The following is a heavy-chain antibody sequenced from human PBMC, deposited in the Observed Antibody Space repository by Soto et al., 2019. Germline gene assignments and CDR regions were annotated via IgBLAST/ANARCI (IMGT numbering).Heavy chain of an antibody. D-gene: IGHD6-13*01. CDR2: ISGSGGST. Sequence: GGSLRLSCAASGFTFSSYAMSWVRQAPGKGLEWVSAISGSGGSTYYADSVKGRFTISRDNSKNTLYLQMNSLRAEDTAVYYCAKDLGSSSWYDLPLEWFVPRDQGPLVTV. CDR1: GFTFSSYA. J-gene: IGHJ5*02. CDR3: AKDLGSSSWYDLPLEWFVP. V-gene: IGHV3-23*01.